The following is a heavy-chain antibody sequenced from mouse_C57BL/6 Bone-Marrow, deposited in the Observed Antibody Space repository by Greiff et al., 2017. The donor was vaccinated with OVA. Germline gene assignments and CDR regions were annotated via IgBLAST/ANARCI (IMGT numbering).Heavy chain of an antibody. CDR3: AREYDYGYAMDY. V-gene: IGHV7-1*01. CDR2: SRNKANDYTT. Sequence: EVKVVESGGGLVQSGRSLRLSCATSGFTFSDFYMEWVRQAPGKGLEWIAASRNKANDYTTEYSASVKGRFIVSRDTSQSILYLQMNALRAEDTAIYYCAREYDYGYAMDYWGQGTSVTVSS. D-gene: IGHD2-4*01. J-gene: IGHJ4*01. CDR1: GFTFSDFY.